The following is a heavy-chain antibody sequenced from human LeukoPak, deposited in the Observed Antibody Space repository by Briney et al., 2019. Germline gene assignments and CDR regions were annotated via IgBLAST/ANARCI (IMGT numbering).Heavy chain of an antibody. J-gene: IGHJ4*02. V-gene: IGHV3-48*04. CDR2: ISSSGSTI. D-gene: IGHD2-15*01. Sequence: PGGSLRLSCAASGFTFPSYWMTWVRQAPGKGLEWVSYISSSGSTIYYADSVKGRFTISRDNAKNSLYLQMNSLRAEDTAVYYCASRTQYCSGGSCSDYWGQGTLVTVSS. CDR1: GFTFPSYW. CDR3: ASRTQYCSGGSCSDY.